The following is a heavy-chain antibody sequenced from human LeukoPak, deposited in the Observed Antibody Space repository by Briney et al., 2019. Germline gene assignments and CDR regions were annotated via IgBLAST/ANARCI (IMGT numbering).Heavy chain of an antibody. J-gene: IGHJ4*02. Sequence: SETLSLTCAVYGGSFSGYYWSWIRQPPGKGLEWIGEINHSGSTNYNPSLKSRVTISVDTSKNQFSLKLSSVTAADTAVYYCARDNTKESITIFGVVITPYYFDYWGQGTLVTVSS. CDR2: INHSGST. CDR1: GGSFSGYY. CDR3: ARDNTKESITIFGVVITPYYFDY. D-gene: IGHD3-3*01. V-gene: IGHV4-34*01.